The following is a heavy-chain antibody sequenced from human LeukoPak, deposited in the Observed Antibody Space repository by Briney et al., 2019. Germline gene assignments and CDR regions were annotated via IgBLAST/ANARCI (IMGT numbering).Heavy chain of an antibody. J-gene: IGHJ4*02. Sequence: PSETLSLTCAFYGGSFSGYYWSWIRQPPGKGLEWIGEINHSGSINYNPSLKSRVTISVDTSKNQFSLRLSSVSAADTALYFCARRAGLHSLDYWDQGTLVTVSS. V-gene: IGHV4-34*01. CDR2: INHSGSI. CDR1: GGSFSGYY. CDR3: ARRAGLHSLDY. D-gene: IGHD5/OR15-5a*01.